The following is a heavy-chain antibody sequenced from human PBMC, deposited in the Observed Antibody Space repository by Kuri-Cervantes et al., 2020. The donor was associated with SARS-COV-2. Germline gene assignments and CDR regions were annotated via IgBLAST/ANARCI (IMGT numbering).Heavy chain of an antibody. V-gene: IGHV3-23*01. D-gene: IGHD3-3*01. Sequence: GESLKISCAASGFTFSNYAMSWVRQAPGKGLEWVSAISGSGGSTYYADSVKGRFTISRDNSKNTLYLQMNSLRAEDTAVYYCVKDSRYDFWSGYYFDYWGQGTLVTVSS. J-gene: IGHJ4*02. CDR1: GFTFSNYA. CDR2: ISGSGGST. CDR3: VKDSRYDFWSGYYFDY.